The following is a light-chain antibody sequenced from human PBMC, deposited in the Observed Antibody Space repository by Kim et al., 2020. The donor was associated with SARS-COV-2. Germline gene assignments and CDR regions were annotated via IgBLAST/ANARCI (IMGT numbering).Light chain of an antibody. CDR3: QQRSNWQLT. CDR1: QSVSSY. Sequence: EIVLTQSPATLSLSPGERATLSCRASQSVSSYLAWYQQKPGQAPRLLIYDASNRATGIPARFSGSGSGTDFTLTISSLEPEDFAVYYCQQRSNWQLTFGGGTTVDIK. CDR2: DAS. V-gene: IGKV3-11*01. J-gene: IGKJ4*01.